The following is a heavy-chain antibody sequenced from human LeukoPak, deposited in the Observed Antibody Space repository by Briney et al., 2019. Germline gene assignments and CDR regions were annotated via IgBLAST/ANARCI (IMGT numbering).Heavy chain of an antibody. CDR3: ARGGGLDV. V-gene: IGHV3-7*03. D-gene: IGHD3-16*01. CDR2: INPSESVK. J-gene: IGHJ6*02. Sequence: GGSLRLSCTASGFTFNTYWMNWARQAPGKGLEWVASINPSESVKYYVNSVKGRFTISRDNAKNSLYLQMSNLGAEDTAVYFCARGGGLDVWGQGATVTVSS. CDR1: GFTFNTYW.